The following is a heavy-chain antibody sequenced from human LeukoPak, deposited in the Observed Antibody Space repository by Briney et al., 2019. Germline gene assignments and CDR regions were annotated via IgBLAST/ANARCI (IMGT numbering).Heavy chain of an antibody. CDR3: ARDRRGEKDFDV. CDR1: GFTFSSYA. V-gene: IGHV3-53*04. J-gene: IGHJ3*01. Sequence: GGSLRLSCAASGFTFSSYAMSWVRQAPGRGLEWVSAIYADGYTRDAASVKGRFSISRHNSKNTVYLQMDNLRPEDTAVYYCARDRRGEKDFDVWGPGTMVTVSS. CDR2: IYADGYT.